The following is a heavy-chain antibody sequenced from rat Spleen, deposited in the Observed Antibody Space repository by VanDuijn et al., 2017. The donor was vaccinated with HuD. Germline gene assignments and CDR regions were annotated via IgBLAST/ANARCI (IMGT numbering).Heavy chain of an antibody. D-gene: IGHD5-1*01. CDR3: TRDPLGADYFDY. J-gene: IGHJ2*01. Sequence: EVQLVESGGGLVQPGGSLKLSCIASGFIFKNYWLTWIRQAPGKGLEWVASILRTGENTYYSDSVKGRFTISRDNAKSTLYLQMDSLRSEDTATYYCTRDPLGADYFDYWGQGVMVTVSS. V-gene: IGHV5-31*01. CDR1: GFIFKNYW. CDR2: ILRTGENT.